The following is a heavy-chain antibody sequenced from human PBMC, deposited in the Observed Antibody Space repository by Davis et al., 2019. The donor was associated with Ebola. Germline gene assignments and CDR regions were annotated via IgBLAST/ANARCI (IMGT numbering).Heavy chain of an antibody. V-gene: IGHV4-59*01. CDR1: GGSISSYY. Sequence: PSETLSLTCTVSGGSISSYYWSWIRQPPGKGLEWIGYIYYSGSTNYNPSLKSRVTISVDTSKNQFSLKLSSVTAADTAVYYCARGLSIVGATQMDVWGKGTTVTVSS. D-gene: IGHD1-26*01. CDR3: ARGLSIVGATQMDV. CDR2: IYYSGST. J-gene: IGHJ6*04.